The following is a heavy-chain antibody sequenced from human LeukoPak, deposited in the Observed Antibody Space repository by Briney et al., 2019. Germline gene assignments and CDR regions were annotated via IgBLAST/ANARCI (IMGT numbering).Heavy chain of an antibody. V-gene: IGHV1-69*15. J-gene: IGHJ6*03. CDR2: IIPIFGTA. CDR3: ARDRPPLLGVEDYYYYYMDV. D-gene: IGHD2/OR15-2a*01. Sequence: ASVKVSCKASGGTFSSYAISWVRQAPGQGLEWMGRIIPIFGTANYAQKFQGRVTITADESTSTAYMELSSLRSEDTAVYYCARDRPPLLGVEDYYYYYMDVWGKGTTVTVSS. CDR1: GGTFSSYA.